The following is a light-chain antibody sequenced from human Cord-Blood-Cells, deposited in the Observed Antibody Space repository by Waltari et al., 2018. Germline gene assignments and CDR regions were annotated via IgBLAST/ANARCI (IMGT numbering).Light chain of an antibody. CDR3: CSYAGSSTWV. CDR1: SRDVGSYNL. CDR2: EGS. J-gene: IGLJ3*02. Sequence: QSALTQPASVSGSPGQSITISCPGTSRDVGSYNLVSWYQQHPGKAPKLMIYEGSKPPSGVSNRFSGSKSGNTASLTISGLQAEDEADYYCCSYAGSSTWVFGGGTKLTVL. V-gene: IGLV2-23*01.